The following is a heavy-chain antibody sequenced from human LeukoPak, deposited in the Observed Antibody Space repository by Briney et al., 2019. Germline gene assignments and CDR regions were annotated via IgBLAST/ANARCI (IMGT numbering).Heavy chain of an antibody. D-gene: IGHD3-22*01. CDR3: ARDLIVVVGDVFDL. CDR1: GYTLTELS. V-gene: IGHV1-24*01. J-gene: IGHJ3*01. Sequence: ASVKVSCKVSGYTLTELSMHWVRQAPGKGLEWMGGFDPEDGETIYAQKFQGRVTMTEDTSTDTAYMELSSLRSEDTAVYYCARDLIVVVGDVFDLWGQGTMVTVSS. CDR2: FDPEDGET.